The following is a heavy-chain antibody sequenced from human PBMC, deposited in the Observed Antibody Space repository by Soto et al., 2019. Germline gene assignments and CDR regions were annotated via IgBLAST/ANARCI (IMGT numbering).Heavy chain of an antibody. J-gene: IGHJ4*02. D-gene: IGHD6-6*01. CDR1: GFTVSSNY. Sequence: EVQLVESGGGLVQPGGSLRLSCAASGFTVSSNYMSWVRQAPGKGLEWVSVIYSGGSTYYADSVKGRFTISRDNSKNTLYLQMNSLRAEDTAVYYCARGPTSAAARPEEGYWGQGTLVTVSS. V-gene: IGHV3-66*01. CDR3: ARGPTSAAARPEEGY. CDR2: IYSGGST.